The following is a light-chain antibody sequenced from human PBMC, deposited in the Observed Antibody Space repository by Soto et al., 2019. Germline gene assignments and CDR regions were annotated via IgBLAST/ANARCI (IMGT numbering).Light chain of an antibody. J-gene: IGKJ1*01. CDR3: QHYNNWPRT. Sequence: EIVMTQSPATLSVSPGERATLSCRASQSVSSNLAWYQQKPGQAPRLLIYGASTRATGIPARFSGSGSGTEVTLTIISLQSEDFAVYYCQHYNNWPRTFGQGTKVEIK. CDR1: QSVSSN. V-gene: IGKV3-15*01. CDR2: GAS.